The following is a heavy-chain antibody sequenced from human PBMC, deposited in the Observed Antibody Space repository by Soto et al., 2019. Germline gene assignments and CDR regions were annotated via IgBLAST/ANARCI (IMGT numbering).Heavy chain of an antibody. D-gene: IGHD3-16*02. CDR1: GFTVSSNY. J-gene: IGHJ6*02. V-gene: IGHV3-53*01. CDR2: IYSGGST. CDR3: ARDSNVWGSYRDDYYYYGVDV. Sequence: GGSLRLSCAASGFTVSSNYMSWVRQAPGKGLEWVSVIYSGGSTYYADSVKGRFTISRDNSKNTLYLQMNSLRAEDTAVYYCARDSNVWGSYRDDYYYYGVDVWGQGTTVTVSS.